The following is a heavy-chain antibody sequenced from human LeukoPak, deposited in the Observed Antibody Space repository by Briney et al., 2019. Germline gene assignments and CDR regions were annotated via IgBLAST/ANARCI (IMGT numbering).Heavy chain of an antibody. D-gene: IGHD3-3*01. CDR1: GFTFSSYN. J-gene: IGHJ5*02. CDR2: ISSSSSYI. Sequence: GGSLRLSCAASGFTFSSYNMNWVRQAPGKGLEWVSSISSSSSYIYYADSVKGRFTISRDNAKNSLYLQMNSLRAEDTAVYYCARDSLDFWSGYYHWGQGTLVTVSS. V-gene: IGHV3-21*01. CDR3: ARDSLDFWSGYYH.